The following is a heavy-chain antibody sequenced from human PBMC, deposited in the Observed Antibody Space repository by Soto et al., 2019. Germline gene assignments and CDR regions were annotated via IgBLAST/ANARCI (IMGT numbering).Heavy chain of an antibody. CDR1: GGSISSGGYY. CDR2: IYYSGST. J-gene: IGHJ4*02. Sequence: SETLSLTCTVSGGSISSGGYYWSWIRQHPGKGLEWIGYIYYSGSTYYNPSLKSRVTISVDTSKNQFSLKLSSVTAADTAVYYCARVGDYSIGLYFDYWGQGTLVTVTS. V-gene: IGHV4-31*03. CDR3: ARVGDYSIGLYFDY. D-gene: IGHD4-4*01.